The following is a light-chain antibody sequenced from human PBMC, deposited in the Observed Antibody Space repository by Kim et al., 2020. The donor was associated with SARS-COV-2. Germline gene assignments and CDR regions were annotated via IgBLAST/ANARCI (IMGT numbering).Light chain of an antibody. CDR2: GKY. CDR3: SSRDSSGDHVV. CDR1: SLRKYY. Sequence: ALGRTVRLTCQGDSLRKYYATWYQQRPGQAPTLVLYGKYDRPSGIPDRFSGSASGNTASLTITGAQAEDEADYYCSSRDSSGDHVVFGGGTQLTVL. V-gene: IGLV3-19*01. J-gene: IGLJ3*02.